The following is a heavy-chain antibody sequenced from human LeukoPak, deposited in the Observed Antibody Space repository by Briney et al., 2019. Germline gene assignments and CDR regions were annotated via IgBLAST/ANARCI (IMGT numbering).Heavy chain of an antibody. J-gene: IGHJ6*02. Sequence: ASVKVSCKASGYTFTSYYMHWVRQAPGQGLEWMGIINPSGGSTSYAQKFQGRVTMTRDTSTSTVYMELSSPRSEDTAVYYCARWGIAAAGTPPKYYYYGMDVWGQGTTVTVSS. CDR3: ARWGIAAAGTPPKYYYYGMDV. V-gene: IGHV1-46*01. CDR2: INPSGGST. CDR1: GYTFTSYY. D-gene: IGHD6-13*01.